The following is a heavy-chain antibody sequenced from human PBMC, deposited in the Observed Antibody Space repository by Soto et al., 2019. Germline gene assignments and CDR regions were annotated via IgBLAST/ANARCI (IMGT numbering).Heavy chain of an antibody. CDR2: ISYDGSNK. D-gene: IGHD2-15*01. V-gene: IGHV3-30-3*01. CDR3: ARDLDGFCSGGTCYLGKTDS. CDR1: GFTFSSYA. Sequence: GGSLRLSCAASGFTFSSYAMHWVRQAPGKGLEWVALISYDGSNKYYADSVRGRFTISRDNSKNTLYLQMNSLRAEDTAVYYCARDLDGFCSGGTCYLGKTDSWGQGTLVTVSS. J-gene: IGHJ4*02.